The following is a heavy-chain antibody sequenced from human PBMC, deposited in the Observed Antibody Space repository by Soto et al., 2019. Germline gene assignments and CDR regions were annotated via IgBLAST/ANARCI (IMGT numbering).Heavy chain of an antibody. D-gene: IGHD2-15*01. J-gene: IGHJ6*04. CDR3: AITYCEFDV. V-gene: IGHV3-64*01. Sequence: EEQLVQSGGGLVQPGGSLRLSCAASGFSFSSYALFWVRQAPGKGLEYVSAVSRNGINTYYANSVKGRFTISRDNSKNIMYLQMGTLRAEDMAVYYCAITYCEFDVWGKGTTVIVSS. CDR1: GFSFSSYA. CDR2: VSRNGINT.